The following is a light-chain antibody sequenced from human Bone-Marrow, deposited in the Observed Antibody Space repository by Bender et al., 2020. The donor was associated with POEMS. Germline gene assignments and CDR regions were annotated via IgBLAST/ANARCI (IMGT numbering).Light chain of an antibody. Sequence: QSVLTQPPSAPGTPGQRVTISCSGSASNIGSNTVNWYQQLPGTAPKLLIDNYNQRPSGVPDRFSGAKSGTSASLAISGLQSEDEGDYYCATWDDRMSALIFGGGTKLTVL. V-gene: IGLV1-44*01. J-gene: IGLJ2*01. CDR1: ASNIGSNT. CDR2: NYN. CDR3: ATWDDRMSALI.